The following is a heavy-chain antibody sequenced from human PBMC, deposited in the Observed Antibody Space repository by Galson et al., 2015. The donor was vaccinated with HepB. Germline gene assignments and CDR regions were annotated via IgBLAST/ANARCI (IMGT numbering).Heavy chain of an antibody. CDR2: INPSGGST. V-gene: IGHV1-46*01. Sequence: SVKVSCKASGYTFTSYYMHWVRQAPGQGLEWMGIINPSGGSTSYAQKFQGRVTMTRDTSTSTVYMELSSLRSEDTAVYYCAIASRSSSPTYYFDYWGQGTLVTVSS. CDR3: AIASRSSSPTYYFDY. CDR1: GYTFTSYY. J-gene: IGHJ4*02. D-gene: IGHD6-13*01.